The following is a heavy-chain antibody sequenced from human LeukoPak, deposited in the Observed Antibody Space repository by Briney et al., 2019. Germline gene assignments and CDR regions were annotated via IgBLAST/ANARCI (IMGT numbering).Heavy chain of an antibody. CDR3: ARLYYYYMDV. Sequence: ASVKASCKASGYTFTSYDISWVRQASGQGLEWMGWMDPNSGNTGYAQKFQGRVTMTRNTSIRTAYMELSSLRSEDTAVYYCARLYYYYMDVWGEGNTVTVS. V-gene: IGHV1-8*01. CDR2: MDPNSGNT. J-gene: IGHJ6*03. CDR1: GYTFTSYD.